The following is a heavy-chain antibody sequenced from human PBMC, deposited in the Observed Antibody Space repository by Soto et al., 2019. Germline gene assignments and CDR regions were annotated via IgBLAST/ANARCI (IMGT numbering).Heavy chain of an antibody. CDR1: GGSFSTYY. CDR3: AKDYYGSGLGS. CDR2: INHSGNT. Sequence: QVRLQQWGTGLVKPSETLSLTCAVYGGSFSTYYWSRIRQSPGKGLEWIGEINHSGNTNYNPSLKSRLTISVDTSNKQFSLNLSSVTAADTAIYFCAKDYYGSGLGSWGQGTLVTVSS. V-gene: IGHV4-34*01. J-gene: IGHJ5*02. D-gene: IGHD3-10*01.